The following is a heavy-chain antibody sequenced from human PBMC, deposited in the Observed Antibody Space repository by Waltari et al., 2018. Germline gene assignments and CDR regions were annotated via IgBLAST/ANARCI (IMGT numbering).Heavy chain of an antibody. J-gene: IGHJ6*03. V-gene: IGHV3-23*04. CDR3: TKGATVTSATKYYYMDV. D-gene: IGHD4-17*01. Sequence: EVQLVESGGGFLQPGGSLRLSCTASGFSFDTCALSWVRQAPGKGLEWFSAISGSGGSTYYEDSVKGRFTISRDNSKNTLYLQMNNLSAEDTALYYCTKGATVTSATKYYYMDVWGKGTTVTVSS. CDR2: ISGSGGST. CDR1: GFSFDTCA.